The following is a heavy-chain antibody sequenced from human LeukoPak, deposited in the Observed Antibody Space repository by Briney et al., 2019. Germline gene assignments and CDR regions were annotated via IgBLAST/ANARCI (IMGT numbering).Heavy chain of an antibody. V-gene: IGHV3-21*01. D-gene: IGHD3-22*01. J-gene: IGHJ4*02. Sequence: GGSLRLSCAASGFTFSSYSMNWVRQAPGKGLEWVSSISSSSSYIYYVDSVKGRFTISRDNAKNSLYLQMNSLRAEDTAVYYCARGYDSSSLDYWGQGTLVTVSS. CDR3: ARGYDSSSLDY. CDR2: ISSSSSYI. CDR1: GFTFSSYS.